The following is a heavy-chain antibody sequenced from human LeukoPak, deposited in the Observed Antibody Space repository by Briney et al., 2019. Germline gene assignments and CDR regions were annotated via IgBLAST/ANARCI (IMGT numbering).Heavy chain of an antibody. J-gene: IGHJ3*02. D-gene: IGHD2-2*02. Sequence: GGSLRVSCAASGFTFSSYSMNWVRQAPGKGLEWVSSISSSSSYIYYADSMKGRFTISRDNAKNSLHLQMNSQTVEDTAVYYCARDRLYCSGTSCYTGNAFDIWGQGTMVTVSS. CDR1: GFTFSSYS. V-gene: IGHV3-21*01. CDR3: ARDRLYCSGTSCYTGNAFDI. CDR2: ISSSSSYI.